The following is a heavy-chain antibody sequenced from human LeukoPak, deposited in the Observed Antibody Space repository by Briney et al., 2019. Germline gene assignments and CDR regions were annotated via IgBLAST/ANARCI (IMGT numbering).Heavy chain of an antibody. CDR2: IDHRGDT. CDR3: ARGATISETGYFDF. J-gene: IGHJ4*03. V-gene: IGHV4-34*01. Sequence: PSETLSLTCAVYGGSFSRYYWSWIRQSPGKGLEWIAEIDHRGDTNYNPSVKSRVTISVDPSKNQFSLKVRSLSAADTAVYYCARGATISETGYFDFWGQGTPVTVSS. CDR1: GGSFSRYY. D-gene: IGHD5-24*01.